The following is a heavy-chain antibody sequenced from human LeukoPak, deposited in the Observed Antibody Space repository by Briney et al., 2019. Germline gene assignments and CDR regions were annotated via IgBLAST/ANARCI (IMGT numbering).Heavy chain of an antibody. V-gene: IGHV4-61*01. Sequence: SETLSLTCTVSGGSISGSISSYYWNWIRQPPGKGLEWIGYIYYSGSTNYNPSLKSRVTISVDTSKNQFSLKMTSVTAADTAVYYCARHRLGYCSSTSCRRIDWIDYWGQGTLVTVSS. CDR2: IYYSGST. CDR3: ARHRLGYCSSTSCRRIDWIDY. D-gene: IGHD2-2*01. J-gene: IGHJ4*02. CDR1: GGSISGSISSYY.